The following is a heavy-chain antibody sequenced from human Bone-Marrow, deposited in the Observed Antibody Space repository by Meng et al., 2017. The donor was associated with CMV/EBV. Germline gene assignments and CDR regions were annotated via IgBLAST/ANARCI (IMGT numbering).Heavy chain of an antibody. CDR1: GGSFSGYY. V-gene: IGHV4-34*01. CDR2: INHSGST. CDR3: ARGWPTLY. Sequence: SETLSLTCAVYGGSFSGYYWSWIRQPPGKGLEWIGEINHSGSTNYNPSLKSRVTISVDTSKNQFSLKLSSVTAADTAAYYCARGWPTLYWGQGTLVTVSS. J-gene: IGHJ4*02.